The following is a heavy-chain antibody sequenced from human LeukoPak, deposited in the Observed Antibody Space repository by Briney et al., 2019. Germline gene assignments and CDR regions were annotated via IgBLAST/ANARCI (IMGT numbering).Heavy chain of an antibody. D-gene: IGHD3-3*01. CDR2: ISPNSGGT. J-gene: IGHJ4*02. V-gene: IGHV1-2*02. Sequence: ASVKVSCKASGYTFTGYYMHWVRQAPGQGLEWMGWISPNSGGTNYAQKFQGRVTMTRDTSISTAYMELSRLRSDDTAVYYCATGGLGFLADEIPLGDYFDYWGQGTLVTVSS. CDR3: ATGGLGFLADEIPLGDYFDY. CDR1: GYTFTGYY.